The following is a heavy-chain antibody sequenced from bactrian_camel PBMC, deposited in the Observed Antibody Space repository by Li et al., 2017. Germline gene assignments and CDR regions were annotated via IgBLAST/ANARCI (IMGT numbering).Heavy chain of an antibody. J-gene: IGHJ4*01. V-gene: IGHV3S55*01. CDR1: GITFREPD. D-gene: IGHD6*01. Sequence: VQLVESGGGSVQARGSLTLTCTASGITFREPDIGWYRQAAGKECELVSTIVYGGKPYYSDSVKGRFTISHDNAKNTLYLQMNSLKPEDTGTYYCAATRYNYLDGTWLPLSHLEYQHWGQGTQVTVS. CDR3: AATRYNYLDGTWLPLSHLEYQH. CDR2: IVYGGKP.